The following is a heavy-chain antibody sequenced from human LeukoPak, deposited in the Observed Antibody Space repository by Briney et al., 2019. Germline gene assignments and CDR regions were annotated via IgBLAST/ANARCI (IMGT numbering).Heavy chain of an antibody. Sequence: GGSLRLSCAASGFTFSNYWMHWVRQAPGKGLEWVAQINPDGSDKYYVDSVRGRFTISRDNAKNSVYLQMSSLRAEDTAVYYCAKDFHYYDSSGYYYSAFDVWGQGTMVTVSS. CDR1: GFTFSNYW. CDR3: AKDFHYYDSSGYYYSAFDV. V-gene: IGHV3-7*03. D-gene: IGHD3-22*01. J-gene: IGHJ3*01. CDR2: INPDGSDK.